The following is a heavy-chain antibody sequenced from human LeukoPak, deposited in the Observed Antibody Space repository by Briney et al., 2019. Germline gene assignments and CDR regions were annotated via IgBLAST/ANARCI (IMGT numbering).Heavy chain of an antibody. D-gene: IGHD1-26*01. CDR2: ISNDRNNK. CDR3: ARGLVGVSGAFDI. J-gene: IGHJ3*02. V-gene: IGHV3-30*04. CDR1: GFTFSAYN. Sequence: GRALRLSCEASGFTFSAYNLHWVRPAPGKGLEWVAVISNDRNNKYDADSVKGRFTVSRDNSKNTLYLQMNTLSAEDTAVYYCARGLVGVSGAFDIWGQGTLVTVSS.